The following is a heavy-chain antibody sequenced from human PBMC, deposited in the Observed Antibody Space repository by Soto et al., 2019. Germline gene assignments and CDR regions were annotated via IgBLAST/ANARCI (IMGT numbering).Heavy chain of an antibody. J-gene: IGHJ4*02. D-gene: IGHD3-10*01. CDR2: IWYDGSNK. Sequence: QVQLVESGGGVVQPGRSLRLSCAASGFTFSSYGMHWVRQAPGKGLEWVAVIWYDGSNKYYADSVKGRFTISRDNSKNTLYLQMNRLRAEDTAVYYCASIQAGGSGSDYGDYWGQGTLVTVSS. CDR1: GFTFSSYG. CDR3: ASIQAGGSGSDYGDY. V-gene: IGHV3-33*01.